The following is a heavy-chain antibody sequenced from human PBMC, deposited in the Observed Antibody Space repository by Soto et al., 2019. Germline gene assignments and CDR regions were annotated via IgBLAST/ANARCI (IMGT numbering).Heavy chain of an antibody. CDR1: GDSVSSNSAA. CDR3: ARGRYSSSWYGGGYYYYGMDV. V-gene: IGHV6-1*01. CDR2: TYYRSKWYN. Sequence: SQTLSLTCAISGDSVSSNSAAWNWIRQSPSRGLEWLGRTYYRSKWYNDYAVSVKSRITINPDTSKNQFSLQLNSVTPEDTAVYYCARGRYSSSWYGGGYYYYGMDVWGQGTTVTSP. D-gene: IGHD6-13*01. J-gene: IGHJ6*02.